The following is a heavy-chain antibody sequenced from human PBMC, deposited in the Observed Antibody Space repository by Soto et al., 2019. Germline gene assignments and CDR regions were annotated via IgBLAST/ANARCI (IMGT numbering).Heavy chain of an antibody. CDR3: ARDTAMVTGLYYYGMDV. J-gene: IGHJ6*02. D-gene: IGHD5-18*01. CDR1: GGTFSSYA. CDR2: IIPIFGTA. Sequence: GASVKVSCKASGGTFSSYAISWVRQAPGQGLEWMGGIIPIFGTANYAQKFQGRVTITADESTSTAYMELSSLRSEDTAVYYCARDTAMVTGLYYYGMDVWGQGTTVTVSS. V-gene: IGHV1-69*13.